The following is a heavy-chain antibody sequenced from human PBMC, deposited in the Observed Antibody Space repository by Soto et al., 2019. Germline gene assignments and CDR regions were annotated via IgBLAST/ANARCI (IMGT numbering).Heavy chain of an antibody. J-gene: IGHJ4*02. Sequence: GGSLRLSCAASGFTFSSYSMNWVRQAPGKGLEWVSSISSSSSYIYYADSVKGRFTISRDNAKNSLYLQMNSLRAEDTAVYYCARVGRLTKPFDYWGQGTLVTVSS. CDR1: GFTFSSYS. D-gene: IGHD3-9*01. CDR2: ISSSSSYI. V-gene: IGHV3-21*01. CDR3: ARVGRLTKPFDY.